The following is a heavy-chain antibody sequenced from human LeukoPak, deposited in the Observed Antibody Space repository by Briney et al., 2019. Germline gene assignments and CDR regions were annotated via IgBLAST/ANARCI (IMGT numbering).Heavy chain of an antibody. V-gene: IGHV3-21*01. CDR2: ISSSSNYI. CDR3: ASVKLAARPYGWFDP. J-gene: IGHJ5*02. D-gene: IGHD6-6*01. Sequence: GGSLRLSCAASGFTFSSYTMNWVRQAPGKGLEWVSSISSSSNYIYYADSVQGRFTIPRDNAENSLYLQMDSLRAEDTAVYYCASVKLAARPYGWFDPWGQGTLVTVSS. CDR1: GFTFSSYT.